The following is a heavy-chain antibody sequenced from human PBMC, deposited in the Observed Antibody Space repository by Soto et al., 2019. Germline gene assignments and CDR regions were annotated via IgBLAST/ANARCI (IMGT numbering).Heavy chain of an antibody. CDR3: ARDDSSGYYNWFDP. V-gene: IGHV4-59*01. D-gene: IGHD3-22*01. Sequence: SETLSLTCTVSGGSISSYYWSWIRQPPGKGLEWIGYIYYSGSTNYNPSLKSRVTISVDTSKNQFSLKLSSVTAADTAVYCCARDDSSGYYNWFDPWGQGTLVTVSS. CDR2: IYYSGST. CDR1: GGSISSYY. J-gene: IGHJ5*02.